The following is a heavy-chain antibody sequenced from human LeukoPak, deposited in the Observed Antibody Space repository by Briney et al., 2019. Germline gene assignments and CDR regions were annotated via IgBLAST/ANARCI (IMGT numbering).Heavy chain of an antibody. V-gene: IGHV4-59*01. D-gene: IGHD2-15*01. CDR1: GGSISSYY. Sequence: SETLSLTCTVSGGSISSYYWSWIRQPPGKGLEWIGYIYYSGSTNYNPSLKSRVTISVDTSKNQFSLKLSSVTAADTAVYYCASRYCSGGSCIDYWGQGTLVTASS. CDR3: ASRYCSGGSCIDY. CDR2: IYYSGST. J-gene: IGHJ4*02.